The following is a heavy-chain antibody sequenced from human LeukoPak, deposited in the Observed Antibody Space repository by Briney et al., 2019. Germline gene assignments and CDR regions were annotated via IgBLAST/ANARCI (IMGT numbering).Heavy chain of an antibody. V-gene: IGHV3-11*01. Sequence: TGGSLRLSCAPSGFIFSDYYMTWIRQAPGRGLEWVSDISTSGNTIYYADSVKGRFTISRDNAKNSLYLQMNSLRAEDTAVYYCARVKMNGDPINNWFDPWGQGTLVTVSS. CDR3: ARVKMNGDPINNWFDP. CDR2: ISTSGNTI. CDR1: GFIFSDYY. J-gene: IGHJ5*02. D-gene: IGHD4-17*01.